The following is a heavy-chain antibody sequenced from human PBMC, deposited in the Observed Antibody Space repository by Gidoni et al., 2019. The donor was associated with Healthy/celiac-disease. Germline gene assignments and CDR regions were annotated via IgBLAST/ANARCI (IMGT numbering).Heavy chain of an antibody. J-gene: IGHJ4*02. CDR1: GGSDSSGSYN. Sequence: QMQLQESGPGLVKPSETLSITCTGSGGSDSSGSYNWRWIRQPPGKGLEWIGYIDYSGSTNYNPSLKSRVTISVDTSKNQFSLKLSSVTAADTAVYYCARDIVATMRYFDYWGQGTLVTVSS. CDR3: ARDIVATMRYFDY. V-gene: IGHV4-61*01. D-gene: IGHD5-12*01. CDR2: IDYSGST.